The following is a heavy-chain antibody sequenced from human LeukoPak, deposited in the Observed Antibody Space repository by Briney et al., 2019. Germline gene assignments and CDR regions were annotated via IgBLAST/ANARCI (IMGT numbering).Heavy chain of an antibody. CDR3: SRESGPFSPFGF. J-gene: IGHJ4*02. CDR1: GGSISGTNW. CDR2: ISLRGLT. V-gene: IGHV4-4*02. Sequence: SETLSLTCGVSGGSISGTNWWSWVRQPPGQGLEWIGEISLRGLTNYNPSLRSRLTISLDESKNQVSLNLTSVTAADTAVYYCSRESGPFSPFGFWGQGTLVSVHS. D-gene: IGHD1-26*01.